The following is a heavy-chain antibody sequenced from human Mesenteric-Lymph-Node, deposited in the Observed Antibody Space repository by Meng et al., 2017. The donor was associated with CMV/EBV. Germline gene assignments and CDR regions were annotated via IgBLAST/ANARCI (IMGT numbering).Heavy chain of an antibody. J-gene: IGHJ6*02. Sequence: SLRLSCAASGFTFTSSSMTWVRQAPGKRLEWVSNITASGMSTYYANFVKGRCLISRDNTKNTLYRQMTNVRAEDTAVYYCSKGITTVVTLTVYYAYYGVDVWGRGTTVTVSS. D-gene: IGHD2-21*02. CDR3: SKGITTVVTLTVYYAYYGVDV. CDR2: ITASGMST. CDR1: GFTFTSSS. V-gene: IGHV3-23*01.